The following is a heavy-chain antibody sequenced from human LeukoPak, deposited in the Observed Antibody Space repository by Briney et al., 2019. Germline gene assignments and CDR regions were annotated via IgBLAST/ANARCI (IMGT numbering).Heavy chain of an antibody. CDR1: GGTFSSYA. CDR2: INPNSGGT. J-gene: IGHJ3*02. CDR3: ARDMRWFGHTDAFDI. D-gene: IGHD3-10*01. Sequence: ASVKVSCKASGGTFSSYAISWVRQAPGQGLEWMGWINPNSGGTNYAQKFQGWVTMTRDTSISTAYMELSRLRSDDTAVYYCARDMRWFGHTDAFDIWGQGTMVTVSS. V-gene: IGHV1-2*04.